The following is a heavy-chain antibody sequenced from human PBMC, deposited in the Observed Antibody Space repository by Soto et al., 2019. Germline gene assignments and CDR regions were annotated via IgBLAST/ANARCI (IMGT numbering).Heavy chain of an antibody. J-gene: IGHJ3*02. CDR2: IKEGGSET. D-gene: IGHD3-10*01. Sequence: PGGSLRLSCAASGFTFRTYWMNWVRQAPGKGLEWVANIKEGGSETYYVDSVKGRFTISRDNSKNTLHLQMNSLRAEDTAVYYCAKNFAPPALWFGETYAFDIWGQGTMVTVSS. CDR1: GFTFRTYW. CDR3: AKNFAPPALWFGETYAFDI. V-gene: IGHV3-7*05.